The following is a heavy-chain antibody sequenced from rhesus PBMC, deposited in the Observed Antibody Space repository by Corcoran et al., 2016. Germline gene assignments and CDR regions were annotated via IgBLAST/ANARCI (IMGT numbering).Heavy chain of an antibody. CDR3: AREAFGLDS. Sequence: VQLQESGPGVVKPSETLPLTCAVSGGSISGYYLWSWIRQPPGKGLEWIGYIYGGSGSTSYNPSHKNRVTISKDTSTNQFSLKLSSVTAADTAVYYCAREAFGLDSWGQGVVVTVSS. CDR2: IYGGSGST. CDR1: GGSISGYYL. V-gene: IGHV4S7*01. J-gene: IGHJ6*01.